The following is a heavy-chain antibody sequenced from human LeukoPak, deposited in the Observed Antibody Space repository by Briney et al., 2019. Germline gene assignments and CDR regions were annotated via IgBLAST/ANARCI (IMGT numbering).Heavy chain of an antibody. Sequence: ASVKVSCKVSGYTLTELSMHWVRQAPGKGLEWMGGFDPEDGETIYAQKLQGRVTMTEDTSTDTAYMELSSLRSEDTAVYYCATVGIVATILWSRWFDPWGQGTLVTVSS. CDR2: FDPEDGET. J-gene: IGHJ5*02. D-gene: IGHD5-12*01. CDR1: GYTLTELS. V-gene: IGHV1-24*01. CDR3: ATVGIVATILWSRWFDP.